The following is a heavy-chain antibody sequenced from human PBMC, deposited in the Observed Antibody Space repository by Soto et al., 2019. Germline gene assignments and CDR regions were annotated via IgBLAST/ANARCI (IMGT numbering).Heavy chain of an antibody. V-gene: IGHV3-11*01. CDR2: IGTSTGTI. CDR3: VRRRDYLDV. J-gene: IGHJ6*03. Sequence: PGGSLRLSCAASGFSFSDYYMSWVRQAPGKGLEWILYIGTSTGTIYYADSVKGRFTISSDSANNSLYLQMKSLRVEDTAVYYCVRRRDYLDVWGKGTTVTVSS. CDR1: GFSFSDYY.